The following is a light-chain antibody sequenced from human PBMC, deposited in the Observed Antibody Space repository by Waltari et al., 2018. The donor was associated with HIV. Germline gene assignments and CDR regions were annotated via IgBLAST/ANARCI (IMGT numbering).Light chain of an antibody. V-gene: IGKV1-39*01. J-gene: IGKJ1*01. CDR1: RNIDSF. CDR2: GGS. CDR3: QQSHETPRT. Sequence: DIQVTQSPTSLSASVGDRVTITCRTSRNIDSFLNWYHQRPGQPPRLLVYGGSRLPRGAPLRFEGSGSGTDFTLSITNVVPEDVGTYFCQQSHETPRTFGQGTKLDI.